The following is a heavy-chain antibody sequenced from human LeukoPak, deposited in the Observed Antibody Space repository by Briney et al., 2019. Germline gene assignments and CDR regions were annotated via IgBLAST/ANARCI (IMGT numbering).Heavy chain of an antibody. CDR2: FDPGDGET. CDR3: ATGLITFGGVIVH. CDR1: GYTLTELY. Sequence: ASVKVSCKVSGYTLTELYMHWVRQAPGKGLEWMGGFDPGDGETIYAQKFQGRVTMTEDTSTDTAYMELSSLRSEDTAVYYCATGLITFGGVIVHWGQGTLVTVSS. D-gene: IGHD3-16*02. V-gene: IGHV1-24*01. J-gene: IGHJ4*02.